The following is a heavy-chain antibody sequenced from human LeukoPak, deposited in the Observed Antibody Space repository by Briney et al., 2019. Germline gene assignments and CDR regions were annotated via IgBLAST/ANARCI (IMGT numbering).Heavy chain of an antibody. J-gene: IGHJ6*02. D-gene: IGHD6-13*01. CDR1: GGTFSSYA. CDR2: IIPILGIA. CDR3: ASRSSSWPPDYYYYGMDV. V-gene: IGHV1-69*04. Sequence: ASVKVSCKASGGTFSSYAISWVRQAPGQGLEWMGRIIPILGIANYAQKFQGRVTITADKSTSTAYMELSSLRSEDTAVYYCASRSSSWPPDYYYYGMDVWGQGTTVTVSS.